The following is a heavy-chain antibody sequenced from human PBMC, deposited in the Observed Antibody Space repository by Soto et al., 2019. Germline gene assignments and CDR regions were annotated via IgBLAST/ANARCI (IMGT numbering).Heavy chain of an antibody. CDR1: GESFSGYF. J-gene: IGHJ4*02. Sequence: QVQLQQSGAGRLKPSETLSLTCAVYGESFSGYFWTWIRHPPGKGLQWIGQINHSGSAYDNPSLKRRVTRSVHTSNSQFSLELSSVTAADTAVYYCARGLITGSHYAGGWYYFDSWGQGTQVTVSS. CDR3: ARGLITGSHYAGGWYYFDS. V-gene: IGHV4-34*01. D-gene: IGHD6-19*01. CDR2: INHSGSA.